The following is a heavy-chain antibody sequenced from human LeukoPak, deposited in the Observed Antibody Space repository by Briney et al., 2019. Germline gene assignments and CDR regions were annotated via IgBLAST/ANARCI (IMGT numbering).Heavy chain of an antibody. D-gene: IGHD3-9*01. J-gene: IGHJ4*02. CDR1: GGSISSSSYY. V-gene: IGHV4-39*01. Sequence: SETLSLTCTVSGGSISSSSYYWSWIRQPPGKGLEWIGEINHSGSTNYNPSLKSRVTISVDTSKNQFSLKLSSVTAADTAVYYCARHRRRYFDWSPFDYWGQGTLVTVSS. CDR2: INHSGST. CDR3: ARHRRRYFDWSPFDY.